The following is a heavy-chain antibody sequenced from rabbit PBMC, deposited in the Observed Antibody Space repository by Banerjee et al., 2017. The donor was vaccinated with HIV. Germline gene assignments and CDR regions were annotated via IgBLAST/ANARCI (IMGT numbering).Heavy chain of an antibody. D-gene: IGHD6-1*01. J-gene: IGHJ4*01. CDR3: ATDVVNSDDLHDFNL. CDR2: IYPDYGNT. Sequence: QEQLEESGGDLVKPEGSLTLTCKASGFSFSNRYVMCWVRQAPGKGLEWIAYIYPDYGNTDYASWVNGRFTISLDNAQNTVFLQMTSLTYADTATYLCATDVVNSDDLHDFNLWGPGTLVTVS. CDR1: GFSFSNRYV. V-gene: IGHV1S45*01.